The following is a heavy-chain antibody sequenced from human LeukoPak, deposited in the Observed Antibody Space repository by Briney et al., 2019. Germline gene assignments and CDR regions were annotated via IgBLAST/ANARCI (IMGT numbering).Heavy chain of an antibody. CDR2: IGNSGHST. Sequence: AGGSLRLSCAASGFTFSDYAMSWVRQATGKGLEWVSGIGNSGHSTYYADSVKGRFTISRDNSRNTLYLQMNSLRVEDTALFYCAKDFSSGYLGDGFDIWGQGTMVTVSA. D-gene: IGHD3-22*01. J-gene: IGHJ3*02. CDR3: AKDFSSGYLGDGFDI. CDR1: GFTFSDYA. V-gene: IGHV3-23*01.